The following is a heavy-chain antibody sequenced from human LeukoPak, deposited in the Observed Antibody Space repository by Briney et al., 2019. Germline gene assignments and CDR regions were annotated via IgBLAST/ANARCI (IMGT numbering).Heavy chain of an antibody. V-gene: IGHV3-33*01. CDR1: GFTFSSYG. J-gene: IGHJ2*01. CDR3: AREREYCSAGSCDWYFDL. Sequence: PGGSLRLSCAASGFTFSSYGMHWVRQAPGEGLEWVAVIWYDGSNKYYADSVKGRFTISRDNSKNTLYLQMNSLRAEDTAVYYCAREREYCSAGSCDWYFDLWGRGTLVTVSS. CDR2: IWYDGSNK. D-gene: IGHD2-15*01.